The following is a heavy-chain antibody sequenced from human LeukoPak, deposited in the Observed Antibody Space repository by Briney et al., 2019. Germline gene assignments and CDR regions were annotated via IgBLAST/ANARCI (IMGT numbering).Heavy chain of an antibody. CDR3: AKVLLEARWLQLRGAFDI. D-gene: IGHD5-24*01. Sequence: GGSLRLSCATSGFTFNSYSMNWVRQAPGKGLEWVSFISSDVNYRYYADSVKGRFTISRDSATNSLYLQMNSLRAEDTAVYYCAKVLLEARWLQLRGAFDIWGQGTMVTVSS. J-gene: IGHJ3*02. CDR1: GFTFNSYS. V-gene: IGHV3-21*04. CDR2: ISSDVNYR.